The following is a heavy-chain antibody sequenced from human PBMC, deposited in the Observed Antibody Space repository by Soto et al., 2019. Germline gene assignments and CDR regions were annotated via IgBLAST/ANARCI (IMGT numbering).Heavy chain of an antibody. CDR2: INHSGST. CDR1: GGSFSGYY. V-gene: IGHV4-34*01. J-gene: IGHJ6*03. D-gene: IGHD3-10*01. CDR3: ARVLWFGRYYYYYMDV. Sequence: PSETLSLTCAVYGGSFSGYYWSWIRQPPGKGLEWIGEINHSGSTNNNPPLKSRVTISVDTSKNQFSLTLSSVTAADTAVYYCARVLWFGRYYYYYMDVWGKGTTVTVSS.